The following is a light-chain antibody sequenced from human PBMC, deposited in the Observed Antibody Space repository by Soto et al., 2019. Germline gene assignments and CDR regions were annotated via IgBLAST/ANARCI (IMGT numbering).Light chain of an antibody. CDR2: GAS. V-gene: IGKV3-20*01. CDR3: QQYENSPIT. Sequence: EIVLTQSPGILSLSPGERASLSGGASQSITSSFLAWYQQKPGQAPRLLIYGASSRATGIPDRFSGTGSETDFTLTINRLEPEDFAVYYCQQYENSPITFGQGTRLEI. J-gene: IGKJ5*01. CDR1: QSITSSF.